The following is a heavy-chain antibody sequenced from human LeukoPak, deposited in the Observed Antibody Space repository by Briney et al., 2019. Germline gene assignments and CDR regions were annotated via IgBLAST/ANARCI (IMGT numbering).Heavy chain of an antibody. CDR3: ATKTSNGGRYFDY. J-gene: IGHJ4*02. CDR2: ISPTTGTT. V-gene: IGHV3-23*01. Sequence: GGSLRLSCAASGFTFSSYAMSWIRQAPGKGLEWLSAISPTTGTTFYADSVKDRFTISRDNSKNTLYLQMNILRAEDMAVYYCATKTSNGGRYFDYWGQGSLVTVSS. CDR1: GFTFSSYA. D-gene: IGHD4-23*01.